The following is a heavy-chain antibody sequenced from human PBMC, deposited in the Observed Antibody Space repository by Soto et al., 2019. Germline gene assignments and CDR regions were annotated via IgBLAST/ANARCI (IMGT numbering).Heavy chain of an antibody. D-gene: IGHD2-2*01. CDR3: AVGGCEVPGYYYYGMDV. CDR1: GFTFSDYY. V-gene: IGHV3-11*01. CDR2: ISSSGSII. Sequence: QVQLVESGGGLVKPGGSLRLSCAASGFTFSDYYMSWIRQAPGKGLEWVSYISSSGSIIYYVDSVKGRFTISRDNAKNSLYLQMTRLRAEDPAVYYCAVGGCEVPGYYYYGMDVWGQGTTVTVSS. J-gene: IGHJ6*02.